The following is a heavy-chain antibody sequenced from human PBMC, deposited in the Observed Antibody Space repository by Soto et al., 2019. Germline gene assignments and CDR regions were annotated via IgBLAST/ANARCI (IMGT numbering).Heavy chain of an antibody. Sequence: PSETLSLTCTVSGGSISSYYWSWIRQPAGKGLEWIGRIYTSGSTNYNPSLKSRVTMSVDTSKNQFSLKLSSVTAADTAVYYCARDSVARDFWSGYGYYYYYGMDVWGQGTTVTVS. CDR2: IYTSGST. CDR3: ARDSVARDFWSGYGYYYYYGMDV. D-gene: IGHD3-3*01. J-gene: IGHJ6*02. CDR1: GGSISSYY. V-gene: IGHV4-4*07.